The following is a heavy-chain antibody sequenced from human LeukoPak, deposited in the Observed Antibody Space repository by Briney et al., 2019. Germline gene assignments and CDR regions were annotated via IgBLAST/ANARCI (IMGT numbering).Heavy chain of an antibody. CDR1: GGSISSYY. J-gene: IGHJ4*02. Sequence: SETLSLTCTVSGGSISSYYWGWIRQPPGKGLEWIGSIYYSGSTYYNPSLKSRVTISVDTSKNQFSLKLSSVTAADTAVYYCARDRNYGGNSDYFDYWGQGTLVTVSS. V-gene: IGHV4-39*07. CDR3: ARDRNYGGNSDYFDY. CDR2: IYYSGST. D-gene: IGHD4-23*01.